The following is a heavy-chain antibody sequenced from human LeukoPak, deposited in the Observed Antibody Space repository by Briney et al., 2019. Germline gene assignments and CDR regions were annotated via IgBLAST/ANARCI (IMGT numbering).Heavy chain of an antibody. D-gene: IGHD2-21*02. J-gene: IGHJ4*02. CDR3: ARGLVVVTAPGASYFDS. Sequence: PSETLSLTCTVSGGSISSYYWSWIRQPPGKGLEWIGYIYYSGSTNYNPSLKSRVTISVDTSKNQFFLKLNSVTAADTAVYYCARGLVVVTAPGASYFDSWGQGTRVTVSS. CDR1: GGSISSYY. CDR2: IYYSGST. V-gene: IGHV4-59*12.